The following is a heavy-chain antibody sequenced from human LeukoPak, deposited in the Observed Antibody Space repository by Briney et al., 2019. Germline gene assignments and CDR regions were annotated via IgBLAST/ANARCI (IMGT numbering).Heavy chain of an antibody. CDR1: GFTFSSYS. Sequence: PGGSLRLSCAASGFTFSSYSMNWVRQAPGKGLEWVSSISSSSSYMYYADSVKGRFTISRDNAKNSLFLQMNSLRAEDTAVYYCARDRYYSDTSGFFHAVDIWGQGTMVTVSS. D-gene: IGHD3-22*01. CDR3: ARDRYYSDTSGFFHAVDI. J-gene: IGHJ3*02. CDR2: ISSSSSYM. V-gene: IGHV3-21*01.